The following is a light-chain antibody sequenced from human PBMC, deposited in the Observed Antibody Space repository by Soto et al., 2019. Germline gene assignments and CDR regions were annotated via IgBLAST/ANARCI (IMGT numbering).Light chain of an antibody. J-gene: IGKJ4*01. CDR3: QQYNDWPPLT. Sequence: EIVMTQSPATLSVSPGERATLFCRASQSVSTSLAWYQQKPGQAPRLLIYGASTRATGIPARFSGSGSGTEFTLTISSVQSEDFALYYCQQYNDWPPLTFGGGTKVEIK. V-gene: IGKV3-15*01. CDR1: QSVSTS. CDR2: GAS.